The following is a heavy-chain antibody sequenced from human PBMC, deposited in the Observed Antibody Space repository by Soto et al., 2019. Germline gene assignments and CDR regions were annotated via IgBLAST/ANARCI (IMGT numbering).Heavy chain of an antibody. CDR1: GFTFGDYA. CDR2: IRSKAYGGTT. J-gene: IGHJ6*02. Sequence: PGGSLRLSCTTSGFTFGDYATSWVRQAPGKGLEWVGSIRSKAYGGTTEYAASVQGRFTNSRDDSKSIAYLQMNSLKTADTAVYYCARESGTYPYYYYGLDVWGQGTTVTVSS. CDR3: ARESGTYPYYYYGLDV. V-gene: IGHV3-49*04. D-gene: IGHD1-26*01.